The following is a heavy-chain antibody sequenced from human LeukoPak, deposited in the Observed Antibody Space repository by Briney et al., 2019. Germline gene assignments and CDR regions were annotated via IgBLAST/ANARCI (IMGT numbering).Heavy chain of an antibody. D-gene: IGHD4-17*01. CDR3: ARDGGDHYFDY. Sequence: GGSLRLSCAASGFTFSSYAMHWVRQAPGKGLEWVAVISYDGSNKYYADSVKGRFTISRDNSKNTLYLQMNSLRAEDTAVYYCARDGGDHYFDYWGHGTLVTVSS. J-gene: IGHJ4*01. CDR1: GFTFSSYA. CDR2: ISYDGSNK. V-gene: IGHV3-30*04.